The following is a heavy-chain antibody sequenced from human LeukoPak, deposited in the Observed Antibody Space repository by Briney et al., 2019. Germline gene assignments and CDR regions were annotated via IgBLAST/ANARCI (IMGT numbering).Heavy chain of an antibody. J-gene: IGHJ4*02. CDR1: GRSIFADY. Sequence: PSETLSLTCSVSGRSIFADYWSWIRQPPGKGLEWIGYIYYSGRANSNPSLKSRVTISVDTSKNQFSLKLSSVTAADTAVYYCARDIARGDGYNDNWGQGTLVTVSS. D-gene: IGHD5-24*01. V-gene: IGHV4-59*01. CDR2: IYYSGRA. CDR3: ARDIARGDGYNDN.